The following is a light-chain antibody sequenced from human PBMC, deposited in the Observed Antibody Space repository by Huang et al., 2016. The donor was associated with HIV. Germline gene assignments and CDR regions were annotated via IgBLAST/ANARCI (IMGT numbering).Light chain of an antibody. CDR1: QRVSSSA. Sequence: EIVLTQSPGTLSLSPGERATPSWRASQRVSSSALAWYQQKPGQAPRLLFYGASSRASGIPERFSGSGSATDFTLTSSRLEHDDVAEYYCQLYRGSLTFGGGTKVEIK. CDR2: GAS. CDR3: QLYRGSLT. V-gene: IGKV3-20*01. J-gene: IGKJ4*01.